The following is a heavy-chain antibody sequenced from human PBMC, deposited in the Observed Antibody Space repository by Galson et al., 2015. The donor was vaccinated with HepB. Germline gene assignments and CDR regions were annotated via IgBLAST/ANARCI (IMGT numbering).Heavy chain of an antibody. V-gene: IGHV1-46*03. CDR1: GYTFTSYY. CDR3: ARVRGYCSGGSCGLLGY. Sequence: SVKVSCKASGYTFTSYYMHWVRQAPGQGLEWMGIINPSGGSTSYAQKFQGRVTMTRDTSTSTVYMELSSLRSEDTAVYYCARVRGYCSGGSCGLLGYWGQGTLVTVSS. D-gene: IGHD2-15*01. CDR2: INPSGGST. J-gene: IGHJ4*02.